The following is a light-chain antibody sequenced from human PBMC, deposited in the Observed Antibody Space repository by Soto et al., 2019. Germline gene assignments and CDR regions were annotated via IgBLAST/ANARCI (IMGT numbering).Light chain of an antibody. V-gene: IGKV3-20*01. CDR1: QSVSSNY. J-gene: IGKJ4*01. CDR3: QQYAGSRLT. Sequence: EIVLTQSPGTLSLSPGERATLSCRASQSVSSNYLTWYQQKPGQAPRLLIYGASNRATGIPDRFSGSGSGTDFTLTISRLEPEDFAVYYCQQYAGSRLTFGGGTKVEIK. CDR2: GAS.